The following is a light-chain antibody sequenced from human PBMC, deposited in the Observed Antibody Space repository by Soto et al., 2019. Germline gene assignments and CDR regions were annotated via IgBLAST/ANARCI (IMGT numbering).Light chain of an antibody. V-gene: IGKV1-5*03. Sequence: DIQMTQSPSTLSASVGDRVTITCRASQSFNNWLAWYQQKPGKAPKLLIYKASNLESGVPSRFSGSGSGTEFTLTNSSLQPDDFGTYYCQQYNSWTFGQGTKVEIK. CDR1: QSFNNW. CDR2: KAS. J-gene: IGKJ1*01. CDR3: QQYNSWT.